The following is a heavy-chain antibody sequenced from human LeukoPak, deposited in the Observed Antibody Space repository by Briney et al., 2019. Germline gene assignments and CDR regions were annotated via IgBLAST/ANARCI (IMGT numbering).Heavy chain of an antibody. D-gene: IGHD3-10*01. J-gene: IGHJ4*02. CDR2: ISWNSGSI. CDR1: GFTFDDYA. Sequence: SGGSLRLSCAASGFTFDDYAMHWVRHAPGKGLEWVSGISWNSGSIVYADSVKGRFTISRDNAKNSLYLQMNSLRAEDTALYYCAKDDGSGSFSYFDYWGQGTLVTVSS. V-gene: IGHV3-9*01. CDR3: AKDDGSGSFSYFDY.